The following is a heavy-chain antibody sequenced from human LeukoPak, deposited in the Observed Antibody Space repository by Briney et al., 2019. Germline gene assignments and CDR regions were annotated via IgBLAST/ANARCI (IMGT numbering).Heavy chain of an antibody. J-gene: IGHJ4*02. CDR2: INHSGST. Sequence: SETLSLTCAVYGGSFSGYYWSWIRQPPGKGLEWIGEINHSGSTNYNPSLKSRVTISVDTSKNQFSLKLSSVTAADTAVYYCARGQGIPIVATIVTTNDYWGQGTLVTASS. CDR1: GGSFSGYY. CDR3: ARGQGIPIVATIVTTNDY. V-gene: IGHV4-34*01. D-gene: IGHD5-12*01.